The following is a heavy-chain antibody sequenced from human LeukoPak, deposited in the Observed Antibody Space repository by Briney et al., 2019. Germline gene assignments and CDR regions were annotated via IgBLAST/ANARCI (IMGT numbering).Heavy chain of an antibody. J-gene: IGHJ6*03. CDR1: GFTFSDSA. CDR3: ARDRRDIPGLYMDV. V-gene: IGHV3-73*01. D-gene: IGHD3-9*01. Sequence: GGSLKLSCAASGFTFSDSAMHWVRQASGKGLEWVGHIGNKVSNYGTEYAPSLRGRFTISRDDSEDTAYLQVDSLKTEDTAVYYCARDRRDIPGLYMDVWGKGTTVTVSS. CDR2: IGNKVSNYGT.